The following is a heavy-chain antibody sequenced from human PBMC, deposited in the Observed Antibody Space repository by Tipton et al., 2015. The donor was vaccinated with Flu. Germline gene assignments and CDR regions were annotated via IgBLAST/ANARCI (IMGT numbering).Heavy chain of an antibody. CDR2: ISAYNGNT. Sequence: QSGAEVKKPGAAVKVSCKASGYTFTSYGISWVRQAPGQGLEWMGRISAYNGNTNYAQKLQGRLTMTTDTSTSTAYMELRILSSDAPAVYYCARTGQFVLAQRVRSRWTAIEIWVQGTMVTVSS. J-gene: IGHJ3*02. D-gene: IGHD3/OR15-3a*01. CDR1: GYTFTSYG. CDR3: ARTGQFVLAQRVRSRWTAIEI. V-gene: IGHV1-18*01.